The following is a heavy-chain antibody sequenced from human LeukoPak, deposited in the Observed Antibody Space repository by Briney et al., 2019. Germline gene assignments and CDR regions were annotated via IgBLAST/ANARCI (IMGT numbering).Heavy chain of an antibody. CDR1: GDSISSRSYY. Sequence: SETLSLTCTVSGDSISSRSYYWGWIRQPPGKGLEWIGSIYYSGSTYYNPSLKSRVTISVDTSKNQFFLKLSSVTAADTAVYYCARHASVDGNWPRPLDYWGQGSLVTVSS. V-gene: IGHV4-39*01. D-gene: IGHD6-19*01. J-gene: IGHJ4*02. CDR2: IYYSGST. CDR3: ARHASVDGNWPRPLDY.